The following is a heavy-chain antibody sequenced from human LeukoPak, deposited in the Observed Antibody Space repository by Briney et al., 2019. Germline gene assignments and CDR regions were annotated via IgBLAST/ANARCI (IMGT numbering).Heavy chain of an antibody. CDR3: ARERIGEAGKNWFVP. CDR1: GYTFTSYA. CDR2: INAGNGNT. D-gene: IGHD3-3*01. J-gene: IGHJ5*02. V-gene: IGHV1-3*01. Sequence: ASVKVSCKASGYTFTSYAMHWVRQAPGQRLEWMGWINAGNGNTKYSQKFEGRVTITRDTSASTAYMELSSLRSEDTAVYYCARERIGEAGKNWFVPWGQGTLGTVSS.